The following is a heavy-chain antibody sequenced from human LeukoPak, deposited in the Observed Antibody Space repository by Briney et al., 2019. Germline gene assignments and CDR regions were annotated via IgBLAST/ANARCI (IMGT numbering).Heavy chain of an antibody. V-gene: IGHV3-48*02. CDR3: ARGALRFLEWLSWLDY. Sequence: LTGGSLRLSRAASGFTFSSYSMNWVRQAPGKGLEWVSYISSSSSTIYYADSVKGRFTISRDNAKNSLYLQMNSLRDEDTAVYYCARGALRFLEWLSWLDYWGQGTLVTVSS. CDR1: GFTFSSYS. D-gene: IGHD3-3*01. J-gene: IGHJ4*02. CDR2: ISSSSSTI.